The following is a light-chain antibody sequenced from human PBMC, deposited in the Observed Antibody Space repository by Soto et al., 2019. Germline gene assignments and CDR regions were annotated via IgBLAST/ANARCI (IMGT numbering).Light chain of an antibody. CDR3: QQYDNWPPKT. Sequence: DIVLTQSPATLSLSPGERTTLSCRASQSVSNYLAWYQQKPGQAPRLLIYDASNRATGIPPRFRGSGSGTEFTLTISSLQSEDVGVYYCQQYDNWPPKTFGGGTKVDI. J-gene: IGKJ4*01. V-gene: IGKV3-11*01. CDR1: QSVSNY. CDR2: DAS.